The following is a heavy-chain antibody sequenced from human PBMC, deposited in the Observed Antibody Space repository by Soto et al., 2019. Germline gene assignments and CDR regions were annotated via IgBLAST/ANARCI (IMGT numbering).Heavy chain of an antibody. CDR2: IYSNGYT. V-gene: IGHV4-31*03. J-gene: IGHJ4*02. Sequence: SETLSLTCTVSGDSISSGGYYWSWIRQLPGKGLEWIGYIYSNGYTYYNPSLESRVTISLDTSNNQFSLKLTSVTAADTAVYYCARGPNMIVATIDYWGQGTLVTVSS. D-gene: IGHD3-22*01. CDR3: ARGPNMIVATIDY. CDR1: GDSISSGGYY.